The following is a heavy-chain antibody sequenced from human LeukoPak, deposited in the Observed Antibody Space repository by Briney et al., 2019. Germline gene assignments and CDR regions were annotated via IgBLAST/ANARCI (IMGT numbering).Heavy chain of an antibody. CDR1: EYTFTSCH. CDR3: ARANWGSFRWFDP. D-gene: IGHD7-27*01. Sequence: ASVKVSCKASEYTFTSCHIHWVRQAPGQGLEWMGMINPSGGSTSYAQKFQGRVTMTRDTSTSTVYMELSSLRSEDTAVYYCARANWGSFRWFDPWGQGTLVTVSS. V-gene: IGHV1-46*01. J-gene: IGHJ5*02. CDR2: INPSGGST.